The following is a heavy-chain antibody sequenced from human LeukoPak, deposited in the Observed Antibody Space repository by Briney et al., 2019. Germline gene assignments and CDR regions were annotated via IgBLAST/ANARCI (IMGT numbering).Heavy chain of an antibody. CDR2: INHSGST. CDR3: APRGDIEHSYGYGKWFDP. D-gene: IGHD5-18*01. V-gene: IGHV4-34*01. Sequence: SETLSLTCAVYGGSFSGYYWSWIRQPPGKGLEWIGEINHSGSTNYNASLKSRVTISVDTSKNQFSLRLSSVTAADTAMYYCAPRGDIEHSYGYGKWFDPWGQGTRVTVAS. CDR1: GGSFSGYY. J-gene: IGHJ5*02.